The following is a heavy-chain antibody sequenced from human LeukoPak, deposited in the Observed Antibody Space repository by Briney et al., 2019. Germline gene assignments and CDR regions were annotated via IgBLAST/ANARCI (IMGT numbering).Heavy chain of an antibody. Sequence: GGSLRLSCTASGFTFSDFYMSWIRQALGKGLEWVSYISRDSNTIYDADSVKGRFTISRDNAKNSLYLQMNNLRGDDTAVYYCARNQGSWSDAFDIWGQGTMVTVSS. J-gene: IGHJ3*02. D-gene: IGHD1-26*01. CDR1: GFTFSDFY. V-gene: IGHV3-11*04. CDR3: ARNQGSWSDAFDI. CDR2: ISRDSNTI.